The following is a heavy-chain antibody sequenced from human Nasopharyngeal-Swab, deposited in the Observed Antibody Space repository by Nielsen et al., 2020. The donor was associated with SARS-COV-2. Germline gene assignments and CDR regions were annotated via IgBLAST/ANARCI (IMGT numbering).Heavy chain of an antibody. CDR1: GFTFDDYA. CDR3: AKAGRDCSSTSCYPGGDYYYYGMDV. V-gene: IGHV3-9*01. CDR2: ISWNSGSI. J-gene: IGHJ6*02. D-gene: IGHD2-2*01. Sequence: LKISCAASGFTFDDYAMHWGRQAPGKGLEWVSGISWNSGSIGYADSVKGRFTISRDNAKNSLYLQMNSLRAEDTALYYCAKAGRDCSSTSCYPGGDYYYYGMDVWGQGTTVTVSS.